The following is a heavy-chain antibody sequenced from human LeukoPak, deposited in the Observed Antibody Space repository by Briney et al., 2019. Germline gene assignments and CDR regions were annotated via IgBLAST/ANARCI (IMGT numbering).Heavy chain of an antibody. CDR3: AREVGATTYYYYGMDV. V-gene: IGHV1-2*02. Sequence: ASVKVSCKASGYTFTGYYMHWVRQAPGQGLEWMGWINPNSGGTNYAQKFQGRVTTTRDTSISTAYMELSRLRSDDTAVYYCAREVGATTYYYYGMDVWGQGTTVTVSS. CDR2: INPNSGGT. J-gene: IGHJ6*02. CDR1: GYTFTGYY. D-gene: IGHD1-26*01.